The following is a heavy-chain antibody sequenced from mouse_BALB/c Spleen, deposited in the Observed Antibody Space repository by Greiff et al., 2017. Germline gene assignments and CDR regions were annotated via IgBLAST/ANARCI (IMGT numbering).Heavy chain of an antibody. D-gene: IGHD2-1*01. CDR1: GFTFSSFG. V-gene: IGHV5-17*02. J-gene: IGHJ3*01. Sequence: EVQLQESGGGLVQPGGSRKLSCAASGFTFSSFGMHWVRQAPEKGLEWVAYISSGSSTIYYADTVKGRFTISRDNPKNTLFLQMTSLRSEDTAMYYCARGGNYFAYWGQGTLVTVSA. CDR3: ARGGNYFAY. CDR2: ISSGSSTI.